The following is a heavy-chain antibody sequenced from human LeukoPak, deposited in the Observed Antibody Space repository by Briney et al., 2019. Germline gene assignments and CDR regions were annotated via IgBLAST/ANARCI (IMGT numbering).Heavy chain of an antibody. CDR3: TRSPPGDYDYFQH. Sequence: SSETLPHTCAVSGSSISSGHYWGWIRQPPGKGLEWIASISHNGNTYYSPSLKSRVTISEDTSKNQFSLNLLSVAAADTAVYYCTRSPPGDYDYFQHWGQGTVVTVCS. D-gene: IGHD4-17*01. CDR2: ISHNGNT. V-gene: IGHV4-38-2*01. J-gene: IGHJ1*01. CDR1: GSSISSGHY.